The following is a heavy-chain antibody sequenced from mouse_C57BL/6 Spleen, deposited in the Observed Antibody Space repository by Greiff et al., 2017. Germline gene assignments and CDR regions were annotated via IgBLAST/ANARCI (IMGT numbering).Heavy chain of an antibody. CDR1: GYTFTSYW. J-gene: IGHJ4*01. CDR2: IDPSDSYT. D-gene: IGHD2-5*01. V-gene: IGHV1-69*01. Sequence: VQLQQSGAELVMPGASVKLSCKASGYTFTSYWMHWVKQRPGQGLEWIGEIDPSDSYTNYNQKFKGKSTLTVDKSSSTAYMQLSSLTSEDSAVYYCARHSNYIYYYAMDYWGQGTSVTVSS. CDR3: ARHSNYIYYYAMDY.